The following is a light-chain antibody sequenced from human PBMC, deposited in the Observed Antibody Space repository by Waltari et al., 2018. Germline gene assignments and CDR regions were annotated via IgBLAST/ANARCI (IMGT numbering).Light chain of an antibody. V-gene: IGLV1-47*01. CDR1: SSNIGSNF. Sequence: QSVLTQPPSASGHPGQRVTTSCSGSSSNIGSNFVYCYQQFPGTAPKLLILRKNQRPSGVPDLFSGSNSGSSASLAISGLRSDDEAHYYCASWDDSLSGGIFGGGTEVTVL. CDR3: ASWDDSLSGGI. J-gene: IGLJ2*01. CDR2: RKN.